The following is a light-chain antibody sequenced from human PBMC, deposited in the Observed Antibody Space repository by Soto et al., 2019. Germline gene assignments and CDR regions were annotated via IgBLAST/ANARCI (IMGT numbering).Light chain of an antibody. Sequence: QSALTQPPSASGSPGQSVTISCTGTSSDVGGYNYVSWYQQHPGKVPKLMVYEVNKRPSGVPDRFSGSKSGNTASLTVSGLQAEDEADYYCTSYAGGNIVFGTGTKLTAL. V-gene: IGLV2-8*01. CDR1: SSDVGGYNY. J-gene: IGLJ1*01. CDR2: EVN. CDR3: TSYAGGNIV.